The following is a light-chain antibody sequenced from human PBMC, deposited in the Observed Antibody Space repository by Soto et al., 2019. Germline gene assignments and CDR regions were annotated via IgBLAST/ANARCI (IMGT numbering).Light chain of an antibody. CDR2: GAS. CDR3: QQYGSSPSAYT. CDR1: QSVSSSY. Sequence: EIVLTQSPGTLSLSPGERATLSCRASQSVSSSYLAWYQQKPGQAPRLLIYGASSRATGIPDRFSGSGSGTDFTLTIRRLEPEDFAVYYCQQYGSSPSAYTFGQGTKLEIK. V-gene: IGKV3-20*01. J-gene: IGKJ2*01.